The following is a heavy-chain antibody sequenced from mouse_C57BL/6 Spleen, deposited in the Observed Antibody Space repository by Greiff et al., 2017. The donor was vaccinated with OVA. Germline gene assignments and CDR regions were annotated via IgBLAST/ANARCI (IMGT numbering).Heavy chain of an antibody. CDR1: GYTFTSYW. CDR3: AREDYYGSSPLFAY. CDR2: IYPGSGST. Sequence: LQQPGAELVKPGASVKMSCKASGYTFTSYWITWVKQRPGQGLEWIGDIYPGSGSTNYNEKFKSKATLTVDTSSSTAYMQLSSLTSEDSAVYYCAREDYYGSSPLFAYWGQGTLVTVSA. D-gene: IGHD1-1*01. V-gene: IGHV1-55*01. J-gene: IGHJ3*01.